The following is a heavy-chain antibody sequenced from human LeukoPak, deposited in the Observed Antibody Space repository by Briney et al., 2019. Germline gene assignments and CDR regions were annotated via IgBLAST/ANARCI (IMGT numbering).Heavy chain of an antibody. Sequence: GGSLRLSCAASGFTFSSYSMNWVRQAPGKGLEWVSSISSSSSYIYYADSVKGRFTISGDNAKNSLYLQMYSLRAEDTAVYYCAREYEGYCSGGSCSRGMDVWGQGTTVTVSS. CDR1: GFTFSSYS. CDR3: AREYEGYCSGGSCSRGMDV. V-gene: IGHV3-21*01. J-gene: IGHJ6*02. CDR2: ISSSSSYI. D-gene: IGHD2-15*01.